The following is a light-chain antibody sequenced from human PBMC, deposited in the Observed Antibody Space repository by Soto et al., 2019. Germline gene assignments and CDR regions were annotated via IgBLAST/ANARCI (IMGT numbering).Light chain of an antibody. Sequence: DIVMTQSPDSLAVSLGERATINCKSSQSILYSSNNKNYLAWYQQKPGQPPKLLIYWASARESGGPDRFSGRVSGEAFPFTISSLQGEEVAVYYCLQGYSTLLTCGQGTKVEIK. J-gene: IGKJ1*01. CDR1: QSILYSSNNKNY. V-gene: IGKV4-1*01. CDR2: WAS. CDR3: LQGYSTLLT.